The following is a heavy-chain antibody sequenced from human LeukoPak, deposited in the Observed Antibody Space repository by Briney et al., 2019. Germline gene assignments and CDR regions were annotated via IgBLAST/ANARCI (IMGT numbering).Heavy chain of an antibody. J-gene: IGHJ3*02. Sequence: GGSLRLSCAASGFTFDDYTMHWVRQAPGKGLEWVSLISWDGGSTYYADSVKGRFTISRDNSKNSLYLQMNSLRTEDTALYYCAGCISGSLGAFDIWGQGTMVTVSS. CDR3: AGCISGSLGAFDI. D-gene: IGHD2-8*01. V-gene: IGHV3-43*01. CDR1: GFTFDDYT. CDR2: ISWDGGST.